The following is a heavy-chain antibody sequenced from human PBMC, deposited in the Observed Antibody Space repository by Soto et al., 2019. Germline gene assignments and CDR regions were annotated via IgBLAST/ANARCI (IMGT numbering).Heavy chain of an antibody. Sequence: QVQLVQSGAEVKKPGSSVKVSCKAPGGTFSSYAISWVRQAPGQGLEWMGGIIPIFVTANYAQKFQGRVTITADESTSTAYMELSSLRSEDTAVYYCALIRGSSYYYYSGMDVWGQGTTVTVSS. CDR3: ALIRGSSYYYYSGMDV. CDR1: GGTFSSYA. CDR2: IIPIFVTA. D-gene: IGHD6-6*01. V-gene: IGHV1-69*12. J-gene: IGHJ6*02.